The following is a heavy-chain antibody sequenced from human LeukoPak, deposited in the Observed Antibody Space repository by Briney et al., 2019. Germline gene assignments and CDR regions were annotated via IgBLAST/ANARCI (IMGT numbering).Heavy chain of an antibody. J-gene: IGHJ4*02. D-gene: IGHD3-22*01. CDR3: VRGIDTTGYFNY. Sequence: GASVNVSCKASGYTFTTYPINWVRQAPGQGLEWMGWIDTSTGSPTYAQGLTGRFVFSLDTSVSTAFLQINSLEAEDAALYFCVRGIDTTGYFNYWGQGTLVTVSS. V-gene: IGHV7-4-1*02. CDR1: GYTFTTYP. CDR2: IDTSTGSP.